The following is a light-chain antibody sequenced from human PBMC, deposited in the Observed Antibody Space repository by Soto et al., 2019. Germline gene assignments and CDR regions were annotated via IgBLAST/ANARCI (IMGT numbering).Light chain of an antibody. CDR2: GNS. Sequence: QSVLTQPPSVSGAPGQRVTISCTGSSTNIGAGYDVSWYQQHPGTAPKLLIYGNSNRPSGVPYRFSGSTSGTSASLAITGLQAEDEADYYCQSYDSSRSGFVFGGGTKLTVL. CDR3: QSYDSSRSGFV. V-gene: IGLV1-40*01. CDR1: STNIGAGYD. J-gene: IGLJ2*01.